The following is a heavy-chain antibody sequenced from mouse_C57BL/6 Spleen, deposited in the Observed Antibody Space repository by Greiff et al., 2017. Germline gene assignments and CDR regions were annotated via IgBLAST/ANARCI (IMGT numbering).Heavy chain of an antibody. CDR2: INPYNGGT. V-gene: IGHV1-19*01. J-gene: IGHJ4*01. Sequence: EVQLQQSGPVLVKPGASVKMSCKASGYTFTDYYMNWVKQSHGKSLEWIGVINPYNGGTSYNQKFKGKATLTVDKSSSTAYMELNSLTSEDSAVYYCARSGLLLRAMDYWGQGTSVTVSS. D-gene: IGHD1-1*01. CDR1: GYTFTDYY. CDR3: ARSGLLLRAMDY.